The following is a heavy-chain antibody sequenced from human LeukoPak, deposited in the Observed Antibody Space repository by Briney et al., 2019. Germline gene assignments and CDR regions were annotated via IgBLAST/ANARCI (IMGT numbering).Heavy chain of an antibody. Sequence: GGSLRLSCAASGFTFSGYTMNWVRQAPGKGLEWVSYISSSSSTICYADSVKGRFTISRDNAKNSLYLQMNSLRDEDTAVYYCARTSSGWRVYDYWGQGTLVTVSS. CDR2: ISSSSSTI. J-gene: IGHJ4*02. V-gene: IGHV3-48*02. D-gene: IGHD6-19*01. CDR3: ARTSSGWRVYDY. CDR1: GFTFSGYT.